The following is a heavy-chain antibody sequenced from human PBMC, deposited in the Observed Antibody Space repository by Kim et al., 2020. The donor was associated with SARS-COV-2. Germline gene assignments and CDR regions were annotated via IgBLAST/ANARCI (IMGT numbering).Heavy chain of an antibody. J-gene: IGHJ6*02. CDR2: IYSGGRT. CDR3: ARAVAGWESGMDV. D-gene: IGHD1-26*01. CDR1: GFTVSSNH. V-gene: IGHV3-53*01. Sequence: GGSLRLSCAASGFTVSSNHMTWVRQAPGKGLEWVSVIYSGGRTYYVDSVKGRFTISRDNSKNTLYLQMNTLRAEDTAVYYCARAVAGWESGMDVWGQGTTVTVSS.